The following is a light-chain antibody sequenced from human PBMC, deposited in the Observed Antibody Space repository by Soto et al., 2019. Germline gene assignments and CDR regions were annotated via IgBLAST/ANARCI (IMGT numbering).Light chain of an antibody. CDR1: SSDVGGYNY. V-gene: IGLV2-14*01. J-gene: IGLJ1*01. CDR3: SSYTSSSPYV. CDR2: EVS. Sequence: QSALTQPASVSGSPGQSITISCTGTSSDVGGYNYVSWYQQHPGKAPKLMIYEVSKRPAGVSNRFSGSKSGNTASLTISGLQAEDEAAYYCSSYTSSSPYVFGTGTKLTVL.